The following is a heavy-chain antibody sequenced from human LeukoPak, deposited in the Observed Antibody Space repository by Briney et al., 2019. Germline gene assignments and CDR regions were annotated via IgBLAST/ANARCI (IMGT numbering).Heavy chain of an antibody. CDR3: ATLTGDLYYFDY. V-gene: IGHV4-59*01. CDR1: GGSISSYY. Sequence: SETLSLTCTVSGGSISSYYWSWIRQPPGKGLEWIGYIYYSGSTNYNPSLKSRVTISVDTSKNQFSLKLSSVTAADTAVYYCATLTGDLYYFDYWGQGTLVTVSS. J-gene: IGHJ4*02. D-gene: IGHD7-27*01. CDR2: IYYSGST.